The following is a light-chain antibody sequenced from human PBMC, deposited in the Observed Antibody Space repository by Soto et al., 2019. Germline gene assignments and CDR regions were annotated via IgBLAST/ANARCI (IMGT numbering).Light chain of an antibody. J-gene: IGKJ3*01. Sequence: DIQMTQSPSSLSASVGDRVTITCRASQSISSYLIWYQQKPGKAPKLLIYDASSLESGVPSRFSGSGSGTDFTLTISSLRPEDFATYFCQHTYSPPFTFGPGTKVYIK. V-gene: IGKV1-39*01. CDR2: DAS. CDR3: QHTYSPPFT. CDR1: QSISSY.